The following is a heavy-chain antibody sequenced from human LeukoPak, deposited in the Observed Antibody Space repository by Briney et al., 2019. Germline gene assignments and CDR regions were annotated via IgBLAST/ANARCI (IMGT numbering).Heavy chain of an antibody. V-gene: IGHV3-33*01. CDR3: ARGAFGDYLTTFDY. CDR1: GFSFSTYA. Sequence: GGSLRLSCAASGFSFSTYAMHWVRQAPGKGLEWVALIWHDASHTFYTDSVKGRFTISRDNSKNTVYLQMNSLRAEDTAVYYCARGAFGDYLTTFDYWGQGTLVTVSS. CDR2: IWHDASHT. D-gene: IGHD4-17*01. J-gene: IGHJ4*02.